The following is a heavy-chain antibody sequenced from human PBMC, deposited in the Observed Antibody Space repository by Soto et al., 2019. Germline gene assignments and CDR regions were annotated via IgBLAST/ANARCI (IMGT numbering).Heavy chain of an antibody. Sequence: QVQLQESGPGLVKPSQTLSLTCTVSGGSVSGGVYYWNWIRQHPEKGLEWIGYIYYSGNTYYNPSLRSRVTISADTSKNQFSLKLSFVTVADTAVYYCARSSVAGAGYFQHWGQGTQVIVSS. V-gene: IGHV4-31*03. CDR3: ARSSVAGAGYFQH. CDR2: IYYSGNT. CDR1: GGSVSGGVYY. J-gene: IGHJ1*01. D-gene: IGHD6-19*01.